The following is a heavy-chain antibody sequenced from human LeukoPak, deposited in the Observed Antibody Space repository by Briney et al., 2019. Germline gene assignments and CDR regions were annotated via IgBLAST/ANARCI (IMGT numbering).Heavy chain of an antibody. CDR1: GFTFSRYS. J-gene: IGHJ5*02. Sequence: GGSLRLSCAASGFTFSRYSMNWVRQAPGKGLEWVSSISSSSSYIYYADSVKGRFTISRDNAKNSVYLQMNSLRAEDTAVYYCARGRPTTSIAAAGVNWFDPWGQGTLVTVSS. V-gene: IGHV3-21*01. CDR3: ARGRPTTSIAAAGVNWFDP. CDR2: ISSSSSYI. D-gene: IGHD6-13*01.